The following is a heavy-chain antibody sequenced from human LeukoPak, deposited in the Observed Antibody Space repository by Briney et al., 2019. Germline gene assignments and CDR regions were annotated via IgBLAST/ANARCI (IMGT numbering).Heavy chain of an antibody. J-gene: IGHJ4*02. CDR2: ISGSGGST. V-gene: IGHV3-23*01. CDR3: AKDLQRPSSPTDDY. Sequence: GTLRLSCAASGFTFSSYGMSWVRQAPGKGLEWVSAISGSGGSTYYADSVKGRFTISRDNSKNTLYLQMNSLRAEDTAVYYCAKDLQRPSSPTDDYWGQGTLVTVSS. CDR1: GFTFSSYG.